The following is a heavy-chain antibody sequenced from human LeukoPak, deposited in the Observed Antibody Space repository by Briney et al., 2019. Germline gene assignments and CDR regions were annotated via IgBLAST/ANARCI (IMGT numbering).Heavy chain of an antibody. CDR3: AKQEGGYDFWSGFLY. J-gene: IGHJ4*02. Sequence: GGSLRLSCAASGFTFSSYWMSWVRQAPGKGLEWVANIKQDGSEKYYADSVKGRFTISRDNSKNTLYLQMNSLRAEDTAVYYCAKQEGGYDFWSGFLYWGQGTLVTVSS. V-gene: IGHV3-7*01. CDR1: GFTFSSYW. D-gene: IGHD3-3*01. CDR2: IKQDGSEK.